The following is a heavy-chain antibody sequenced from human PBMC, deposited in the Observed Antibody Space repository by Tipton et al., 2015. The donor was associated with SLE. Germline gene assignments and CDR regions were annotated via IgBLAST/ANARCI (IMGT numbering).Heavy chain of an antibody. CDR2: INWDGGSR. Sequence: SLRLSCAASGFRFGDYGMSWVRQAPGKGLEWVANINWDGGSRGYADSVKGRLTVSRDDANNSLYLQMNSLRAEDTALYYCARVKQPLNSYDFYMDVWGKGTAAPVSS. CDR1: GFRFGDYG. CDR3: ARVKQPLNSYDFYMDV. V-gene: IGHV3-20*04. J-gene: IGHJ6*03.